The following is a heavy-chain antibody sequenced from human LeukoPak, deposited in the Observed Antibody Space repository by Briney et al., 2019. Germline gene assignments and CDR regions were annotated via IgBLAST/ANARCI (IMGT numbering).Heavy chain of an antibody. Sequence: PGGSLRLSCAASGFTFSSYWMHWVRQAPGKGLVWVSRINSDGSSTSYADSVKGRFTISRDNAKNTLYLQMNSLRAEDTAVYYCGKSGSSGYYLGYYYMDVWGKGTTVTVSS. V-gene: IGHV3-74*01. D-gene: IGHD3-22*01. CDR2: INSDGSST. CDR1: GFTFSSYW. J-gene: IGHJ6*03. CDR3: GKSGSSGYYLGYYYMDV.